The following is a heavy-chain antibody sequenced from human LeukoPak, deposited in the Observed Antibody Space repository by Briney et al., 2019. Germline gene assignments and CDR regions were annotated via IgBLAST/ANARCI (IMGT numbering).Heavy chain of an antibody. V-gene: IGHV3-7*01. CDR3: AKEGAYPIITYDS. CDR2: IKQDGTEK. Sequence: GGSLRLSCAASGFTFSSYWMNWGRQAPGKGLEWVANIKQDGTEKFYVDSVKGRFTISRDNAKNSLYLQMNSLRAEDTAVYYCAKEGAYPIITYDSWGQGTLAAVSS. CDR1: GFTFSSYW. D-gene: IGHD3-10*01. J-gene: IGHJ5*01.